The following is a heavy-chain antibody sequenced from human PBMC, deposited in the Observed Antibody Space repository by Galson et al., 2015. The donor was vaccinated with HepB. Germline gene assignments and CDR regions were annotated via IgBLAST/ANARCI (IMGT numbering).Heavy chain of an antibody. Sequence: SLRLSCAVSGFTFSGSAMHWVRQASGKGLEWVGRIRSKANSYATAYAASVKGRFTISRDDSKNTAYLQVNSLKTEDTAVYYCTRTYYYDSSVHYYYYGMDVWGQGTTVTVSS. CDR3: TRTYYYDSSVHYYYYGMDV. CDR2: IRSKANSYAT. D-gene: IGHD3-22*01. CDR1: GFTFSGSA. J-gene: IGHJ6*02. V-gene: IGHV3-73*01.